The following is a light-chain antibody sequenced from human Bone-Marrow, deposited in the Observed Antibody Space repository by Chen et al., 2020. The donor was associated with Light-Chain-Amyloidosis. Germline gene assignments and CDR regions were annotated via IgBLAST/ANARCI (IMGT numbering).Light chain of an antibody. V-gene: IGKV1-39*01. J-gene: IGKJ1*01. CDR2: GAY. CDR1: QNIGTY. Sequence: EIRLTQSPSSLSASVGDRVTITCRASQNIGTYLNWYQQKSGRAPKLLLSGAYNRQSGVPTRFGGTGSGTDFTLIITSLQPEDFATYYCQQSRTFRTFGQGTKVEVK. CDR3: QQSRTFRT.